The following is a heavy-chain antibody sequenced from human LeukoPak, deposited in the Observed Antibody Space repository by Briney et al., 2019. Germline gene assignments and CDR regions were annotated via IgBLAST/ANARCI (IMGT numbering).Heavy chain of an antibody. CDR3: ARDPGDSYGYVGFDY. J-gene: IGHJ4*02. D-gene: IGHD5-18*01. Sequence: SETLSLTCTVSGGSISSYYWSWIRQPPGKGLEWIGYIYDSGSTNYNPSLKSRVTISVDTSKNQFSLKLSSVTAADTAVYYCARDPGDSYGYVGFDYWGQGTLVTVSS. CDR1: GGSISSYY. CDR2: IYDSGST. V-gene: IGHV4-59*12.